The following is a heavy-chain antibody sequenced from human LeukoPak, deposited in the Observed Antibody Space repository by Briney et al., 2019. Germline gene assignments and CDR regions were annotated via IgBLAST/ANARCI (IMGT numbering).Heavy chain of an antibody. CDR2: INNSGEYT. CDR3: AKFLGATSVTDDALDV. D-gene: IGHD1-26*01. CDR1: GFTSSNYA. J-gene: IGHJ3*01. V-gene: IGHV3-23*01. Sequence: GGSPRLSCAASGFTSSNYAMSWVRQAPGKGLEWVSVINNSGEYTNYADSVRGRFTLSTDNTKNTMYLQMSSLRAEDTAIYYCAKFLGATSVTDDALDVWGQGTMVTV.